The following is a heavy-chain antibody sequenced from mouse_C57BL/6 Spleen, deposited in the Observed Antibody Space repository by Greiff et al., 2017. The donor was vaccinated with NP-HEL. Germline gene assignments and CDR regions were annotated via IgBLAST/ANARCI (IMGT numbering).Heavy chain of an antibody. Sequence: QVQLQQSGPELVKPGASVKISCKASGYAFSSSWMNWVKQRPGKGLEWIGRIYPGDGDTNYNGKFKGKATLTADKSSSTAYLQLSSLTSDDSAVYYCARGEYGSSYGYFGGWGTGTTVTVAT. CDR1: GYAFSSSW. CDR2: IYPGDGDT. V-gene: IGHV1-82*01. D-gene: IGHD1-1*01. CDR3: ARGEYGSSYGYFGG. J-gene: IGHJ1*03.